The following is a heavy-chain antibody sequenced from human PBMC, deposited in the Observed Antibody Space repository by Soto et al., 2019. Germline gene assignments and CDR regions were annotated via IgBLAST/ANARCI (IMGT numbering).Heavy chain of an antibody. V-gene: IGHV3-64*01. J-gene: IGHJ4*02. CDR1: GFTFSSYA. D-gene: IGHD3-10*01. CDR3: ARDLGYYGSGSYSIDY. Sequence: PGGSLRLSCAASGFTFSSYAMHWVRQAPGKGLEYVSAISSNGGSTYYANSVKGRFTISRDNSKNTLYLQMGSLRAEDMAVYYCARDLGYYGSGSYSIDYWGQGTLVTVSS. CDR2: ISSNGGST.